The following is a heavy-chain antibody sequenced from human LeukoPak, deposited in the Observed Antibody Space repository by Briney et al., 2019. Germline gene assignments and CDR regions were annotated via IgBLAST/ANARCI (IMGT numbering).Heavy chain of an antibody. D-gene: IGHD2-15*01. Sequence: SETLSLTCTVSGGSISSYYWNWIRRPPGKGLEWIGYIYYSGSTNYNPSLKSRVTISVDTSKNQFPLKLSSVTAADTAVYYCARWGADCSGGSCYSKRPAKRTFDYWGQGTLVTVSS. CDR3: ARWGADCSGGSCYSKRPAKRTFDY. J-gene: IGHJ4*02. CDR1: GGSISSYY. V-gene: IGHV4-59*01. CDR2: IYYSGST.